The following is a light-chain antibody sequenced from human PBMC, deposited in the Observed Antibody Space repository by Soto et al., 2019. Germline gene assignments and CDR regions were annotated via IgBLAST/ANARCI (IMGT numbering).Light chain of an antibody. CDR2: DVA. J-gene: IGLJ3*02. V-gene: IGLV2-14*03. CDR3: SSYTTSSPYLV. Sequence: QSALTQPASVSGSPGQSITISCTGTSSDVGGYNYVSWYQHHPGKAPELMIYDVANPPSGVSNRFSGSKSGTTASLTISGLQAEDEAEYYCSSYTTSSPYLVFGGGTKLTVL. CDR1: SSDVGGYNY.